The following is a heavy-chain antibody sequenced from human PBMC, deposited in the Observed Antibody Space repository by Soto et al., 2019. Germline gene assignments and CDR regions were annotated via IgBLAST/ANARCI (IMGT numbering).Heavy chain of an antibody. CDR3: AGWEYYDSSGYSPYAFDI. CDR2: IDPSDSYT. J-gene: IGHJ3*02. D-gene: IGHD3-22*01. Sequence: GESLKLSCKGSGYSFTSYWISWVRQMPGKGLEWMGRIDPSDSYTNYSPSFQGHVTISADKSISTAYLQWSSLKASDTAMYYCAGWEYYDSSGYSPYAFDIWGQGTMVTVSS. CDR1: GYSFTSYW. V-gene: IGHV5-10-1*01.